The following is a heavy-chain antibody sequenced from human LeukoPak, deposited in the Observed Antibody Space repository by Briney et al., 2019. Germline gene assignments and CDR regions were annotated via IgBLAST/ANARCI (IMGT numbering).Heavy chain of an antibody. CDR2: INPSGGST. V-gene: IGHV1-46*01. J-gene: IGHJ3*02. CDR3: ARDITMIVVPTKRRPSAFDI. D-gene: IGHD3-22*01. Sequence: GASVKVSCKASGYTFTSYYMHWVRQAPGQGLEWMGIINPSGGSTSYAQKFQGRVTMTRDTSTSTVYMELSSLRSEDTAVYYCARDITMIVVPTKRRPSAFDIWDQGTMVTVSS. CDR1: GYTFTSYY.